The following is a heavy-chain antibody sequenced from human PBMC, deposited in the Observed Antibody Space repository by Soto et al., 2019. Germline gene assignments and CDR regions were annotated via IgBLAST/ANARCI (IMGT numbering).Heavy chain of an antibody. CDR2: INHSGTT. J-gene: IGHJ4*02. CDR3: ARGDHSGSSY. D-gene: IGHD1-26*01. Sequence: SETLTLTCTFYGRSLSGYYWSWIRQPPGKGLEWIGEINHSGTTNYNPSLKRRVTISVDTSKNQFSLKLTSVTAADTAVYYCARGDHSGSSYWAQGTRVT. V-gene: IGHV4-34*01. CDR1: GRSLSGYY.